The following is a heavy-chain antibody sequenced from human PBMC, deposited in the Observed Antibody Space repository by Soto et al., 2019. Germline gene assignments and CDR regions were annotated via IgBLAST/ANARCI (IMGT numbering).Heavy chain of an antibody. CDR3: AKGVDIVATMGHDY. CDR2: ISGSGGST. Sequence: WGSLRLSCAAAGFTFSSYAMSWVRQAPAKGLEWVSAISGSGGSTYYADSVKGRFTISRDNSKNTLYLQMNSLRAEDTAVYYCAKGVDIVATMGHDYCGQGSLGTVAS. D-gene: IGHD5-12*01. J-gene: IGHJ4*02. CDR1: GFTFSSYA. V-gene: IGHV3-23*01.